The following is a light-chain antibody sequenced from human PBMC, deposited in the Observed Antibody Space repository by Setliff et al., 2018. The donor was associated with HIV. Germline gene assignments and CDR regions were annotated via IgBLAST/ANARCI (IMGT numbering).Light chain of an antibody. V-gene: IGLV2-11*01. CDR1: SSDVGGYNY. Sequence: QSVLTQPASVSGSPGQSITISCTGTSSDVGGYNYVSWYQHLPGKAPKLMIYDVTKRPSGVPDRFSGSKSGNTASLTISGLQSEDEADYYCCSYAGSYTSLYVFGTGTKVTV. CDR3: CSYAGSYTSLYV. J-gene: IGLJ1*01. CDR2: DVT.